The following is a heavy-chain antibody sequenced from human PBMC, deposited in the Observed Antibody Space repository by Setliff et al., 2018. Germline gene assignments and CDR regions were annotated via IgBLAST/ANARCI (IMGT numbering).Heavy chain of an antibody. CDR3: ARLGRERSTFAWLDA. J-gene: IGHJ5*02. D-gene: IGHD1-1*01. CDR1: GYNFANHW. Sequence: PGESLKISCQASGYNFANHWIAWVRLMPGKGLEYMGRIDPGDSYADYSLSFEGLVTISADKSRTTVYLQWTSLQASDTALYLCARLGRERSTFAWLDAWGQGTQVTVSS. CDR2: IDPGDSYA. V-gene: IGHV5-10-1*01.